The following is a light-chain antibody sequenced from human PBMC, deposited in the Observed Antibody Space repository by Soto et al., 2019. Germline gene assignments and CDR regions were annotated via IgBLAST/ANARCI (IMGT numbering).Light chain of an antibody. CDR1: QSVSSY. V-gene: IGKV3-11*01. CDR3: QQRSNWPPT. J-gene: IGKJ2*01. Sequence: IVLTQSPATLSLSPGERATLSCRASQSVSSYLAWYQQKPGQAPRLLIYDASNRATDIPARFSGSGSGTDFNLTISSQEPEDFAVYYRQQRSNWPPTFGQGTKQEIK. CDR2: DAS.